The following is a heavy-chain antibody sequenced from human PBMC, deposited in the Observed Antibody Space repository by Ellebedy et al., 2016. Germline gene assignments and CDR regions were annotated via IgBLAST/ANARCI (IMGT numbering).Heavy chain of an antibody. CDR1: GFTFSNFA. CDR2: ISYDGSNK. D-gene: IGHD6-13*01. J-gene: IGHJ2*01. Sequence: GESLKISCAASGFTFSNFALHWVRQAPGKGLEWVAMISYDGSNKFYGDSVKGRFTISRDNAKNSLYLQMNSLRAEDTAVYYCASCIAAAPLEVWYFDLWGRGTLVTVSS. CDR3: ASCIAAAPLEVWYFDL. V-gene: IGHV3-30-3*01.